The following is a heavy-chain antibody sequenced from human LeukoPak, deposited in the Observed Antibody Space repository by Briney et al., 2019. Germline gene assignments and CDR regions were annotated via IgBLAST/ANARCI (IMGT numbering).Heavy chain of an antibody. Sequence: GGSLRLSCAASGFTFSSYAMSWVRQAPGKGLGWVSAISGSGGSTYYADSVKGRFTISRDNSKNTLYLQMNSLRAEDTAVYYCAKYLKGFMYYFDYWGQGTLVTVSS. CDR3: AKYLKGFMYYFDY. CDR1: GFTFSSYA. J-gene: IGHJ4*02. CDR2: ISGSGGST. V-gene: IGHV3-23*01. D-gene: IGHD3-10*02.